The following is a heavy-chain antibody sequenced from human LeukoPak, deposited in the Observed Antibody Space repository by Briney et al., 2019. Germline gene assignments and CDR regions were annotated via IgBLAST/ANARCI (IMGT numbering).Heavy chain of an antibody. CDR1: GGSISSYY. V-gene: IGHV4-59*01. CDR2: IYYSGST. CDR3: ARAGIAVADGYFDY. Sequence: PSETLSLTCTVSGGSISSYYWSWIRQPPGKGLEWIGYIYYSGSTNYNPSLKSRVTISVDTSKNQFSLKLSSVTAADTAVYYCARAGIAVADGYFDYWGQGTLVTVSS. J-gene: IGHJ4*02. D-gene: IGHD6-19*01.